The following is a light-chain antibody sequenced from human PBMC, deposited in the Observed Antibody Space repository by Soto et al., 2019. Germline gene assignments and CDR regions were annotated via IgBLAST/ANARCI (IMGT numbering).Light chain of an antibody. CDR2: DVS. CDR3: SSSTSSSPRV. Sequence: QSVLTQPASVSGSPGQSITISCTGTSSDVGGYNYVSWYQQHPGKAPKLMIYDVSNRPSGVSNRFSGSKSGNTASLTISGLQAEEEDDYYCSSSTSSSPRVFGGGTQLTVL. J-gene: IGLJ2*01. V-gene: IGLV2-14*01. CDR1: SSDVGGYNY.